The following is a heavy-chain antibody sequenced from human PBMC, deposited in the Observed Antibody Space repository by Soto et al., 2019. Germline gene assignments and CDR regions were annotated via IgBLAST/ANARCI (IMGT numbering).Heavy chain of an antibody. V-gene: IGHV4-4*02. Sequence: NPSETLSLTCSVSDVSITSTYCWWSWVRQPPGKGLEWIGEIYLHGTTKYSPSLRSRVTISADTSNNQFSLRLSSLTAAETAVYYCARGHKYTWHYWGQRMLVTVCS. CDR3: ARGHKYTWHY. J-gene: IGHJ4*02. CDR2: IYLHGTT. D-gene: IGHD1-20*01. CDR1: DVSITSTYCW.